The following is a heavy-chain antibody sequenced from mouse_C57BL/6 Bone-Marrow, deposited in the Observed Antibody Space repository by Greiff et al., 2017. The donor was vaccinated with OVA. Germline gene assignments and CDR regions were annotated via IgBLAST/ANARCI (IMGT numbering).Heavy chain of an antibody. CDR1: GFTFSDYG. CDR3: AWKVTRYYAMDD. V-gene: IGHV5-17*01. Sequence: EVKLVESGGGLVKPGGSLKLSCAASGFTFSDYGMHWVRQAPEKGLEWVAYISSGSSTIYYAHTVKGRFTISRDNAKNTLFLQMTSLRSEDTAMYYGAWKVTRYYAMDDWGQGTTVTVSS. D-gene: IGHD2-2*01. J-gene: IGHJ4*01. CDR2: ISSGSSTI.